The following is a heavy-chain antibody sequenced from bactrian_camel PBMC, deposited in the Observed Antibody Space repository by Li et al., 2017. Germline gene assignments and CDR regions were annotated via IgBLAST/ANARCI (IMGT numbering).Heavy chain of an antibody. J-gene: IGHJ6*01. D-gene: IGHD7*01. CDR2: IGSDGST. CDR3: AADPLAMDLDDKLELAEFAY. Sequence: VQLVESGGGLVQPGGSLRLFCAVSGFASGDYAMAWVRRAPGKGREGVAAIGSDGSTTYADSVKGRFTISRDNAKMMLYLEMDTLKPEDTGMYYCAADPLAMDLDDKLELAEFAYWGQGTQVTVS. CDR1: GFASGDYA. V-gene: IGHV3-1*01.